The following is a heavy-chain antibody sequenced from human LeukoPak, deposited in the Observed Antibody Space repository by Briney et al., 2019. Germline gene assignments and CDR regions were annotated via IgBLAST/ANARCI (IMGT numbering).Heavy chain of an antibody. CDR3: ARLGWSSSSAWYFDY. CDR1: GYSFTSYW. J-gene: IGHJ4*02. D-gene: IGHD6-6*01. CDR2: IYPGDSDT. V-gene: IGHV5-51*01. Sequence: GESLKISCKGSGYSFTSYWIGWVRRMPGKGLEWMGIIYPGDSDTRYSPSFQGQVTISADKSISTAYLQWSSLKASDTAMYYCARLGWSSSSAWYFDYWGQGTLVTVSS.